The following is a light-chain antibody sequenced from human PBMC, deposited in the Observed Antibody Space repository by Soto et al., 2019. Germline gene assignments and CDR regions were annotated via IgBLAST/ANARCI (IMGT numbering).Light chain of an antibody. CDR1: QDIRND. CDR2: AAS. Sequence: AIQMTQSPSSLSASVGDRVTITCRASQDIRNDLGCYRQKPGKAPKLLIYAASSLQSEVPSRFSGSGSGTDFTLTISSLQPEDFATYYCLQDYNYPRTFGQGTKV. CDR3: LQDYNYPRT. J-gene: IGKJ1*01. V-gene: IGKV1-6*01.